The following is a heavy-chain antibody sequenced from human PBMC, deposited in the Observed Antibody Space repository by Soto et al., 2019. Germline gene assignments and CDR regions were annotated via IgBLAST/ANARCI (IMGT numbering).Heavy chain of an antibody. CDR2: ISSDGSNE. D-gene: IGHD2-15*01. Sequence: PGGSLRLSCAASGSPFSSHGIHWVRQAPGTGLEWVALISSDGSNEYYADSVKGRFTISRDNSKNTLYLQMNSLRPEDTAVYYCAKTPPAEGYFHYWGQGTLVTVSS. J-gene: IGHJ4*02. CDR1: GSPFSSHG. CDR3: AKTPPAEGYFHY. V-gene: IGHV3-30*18.